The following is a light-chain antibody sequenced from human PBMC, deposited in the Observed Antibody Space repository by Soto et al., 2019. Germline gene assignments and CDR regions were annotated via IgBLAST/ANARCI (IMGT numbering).Light chain of an antibody. CDR1: QDIDKY. Sequence: DIQMTQSPSSLSASVGDRVTITCQASQDIDKYLNWYQQKPGKAPKLLIDDVTNLETGVPSRFSGSGSGTHFTFTIGSLHTEDIATYYCQPYYDLPITFGQGTRLEIK. V-gene: IGKV1-33*01. CDR3: QPYYDLPIT. J-gene: IGKJ5*01. CDR2: DVT.